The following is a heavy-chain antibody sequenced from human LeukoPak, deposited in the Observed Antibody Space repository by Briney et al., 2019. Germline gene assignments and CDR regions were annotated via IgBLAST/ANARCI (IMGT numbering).Heavy chain of an antibody. J-gene: IGHJ1*01. V-gene: IGHV4-59*12. CDR1: GGSITNYY. CDR3: AKADGYNYAYFQH. CDR2: SFYSGST. D-gene: IGHD5-24*01. Sequence: PSETLSLTCSVPGGSITNYYWSWVRQPPGKGLEWIGYSFYSGSTNYNPSLKSRVTISVDTSKNQFSLKLSSVTAADTAVYYCAKADGYNYAYFQHWGQGTLVTVSS.